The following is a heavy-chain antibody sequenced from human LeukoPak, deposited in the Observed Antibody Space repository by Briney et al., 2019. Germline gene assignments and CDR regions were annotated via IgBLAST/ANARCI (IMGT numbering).Heavy chain of an antibody. CDR1: GFTFSSYA. Sequence: GGSLRLSCAASGFTFSSYAMSWVRQVPGKGLEWVSVISSSGGSTYYADSVKGRFTISRDNSKNTLYLQMNTLRTEDTALYYCVREKYCTPTDCLHGRFYFNCWGQGTLVTVSS. D-gene: IGHD2-8*01. J-gene: IGHJ4*02. CDR3: VREKYCTPTDCLHGRFYFNC. V-gene: IGHV3-23*01. CDR2: ISSSGGST.